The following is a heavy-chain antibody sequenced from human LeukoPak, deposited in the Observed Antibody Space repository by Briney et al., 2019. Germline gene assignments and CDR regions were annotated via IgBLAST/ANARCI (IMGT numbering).Heavy chain of an antibody. Sequence: GGSLRLSCAASGFTFSSYSMNWVRQAPGKGLEWVSSISSSSSYIYYADSVKGRSTISRDNAKNSLYLQMNSLRAEDTAVYYCASTPGIAVAVDYWGQGTLVTVSS. D-gene: IGHD6-19*01. CDR1: GFTFSSYS. J-gene: IGHJ4*02. CDR3: ASTPGIAVAVDY. V-gene: IGHV3-21*01. CDR2: ISSSSSYI.